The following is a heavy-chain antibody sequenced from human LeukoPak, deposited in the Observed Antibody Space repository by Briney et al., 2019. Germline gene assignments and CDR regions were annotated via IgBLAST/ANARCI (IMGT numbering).Heavy chain of an antibody. CDR2: MNPNSGNT. Sequence: ASVKVSCKASGYTFTSYDINWVRQATGQGLEWMGWMNPNSGNTGYAQKLQGRVTMTTDTSTSTAYMELRSLRSDDTAVYYCARDIGYSYGYRYYYYYYMDVWGKGTTVTVSS. V-gene: IGHV1-8*02. J-gene: IGHJ6*03. D-gene: IGHD5-18*01. CDR1: GYTFTSYD. CDR3: ARDIGYSYGYRYYYYYYMDV.